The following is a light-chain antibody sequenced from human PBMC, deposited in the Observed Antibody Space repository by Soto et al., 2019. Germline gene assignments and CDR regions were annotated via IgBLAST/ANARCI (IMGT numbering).Light chain of an antibody. Sequence: IVLTHSPATLSSSAGEIATLSFRASQTVNSRLAWYQHKPGQAPRLLIYHTSNRATGIPARFSGSGSGTDFTLTISSLEPEDFAVYYCHQRQSWPRTFGQGTKVDIK. CDR3: HQRQSWPRT. CDR1: QTVNSR. V-gene: IGKV3-11*01. J-gene: IGKJ1*01. CDR2: HTS.